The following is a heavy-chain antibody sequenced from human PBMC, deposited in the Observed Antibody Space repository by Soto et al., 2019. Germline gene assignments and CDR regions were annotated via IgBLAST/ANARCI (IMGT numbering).Heavy chain of an antibody. CDR3: AGAIDY. V-gene: IGHV3-48*02. CDR2: ISTRSDTI. J-gene: IGHJ4*02. Sequence: EVQLVESGGGLVQPGGSLRLSCAASGFTFSSYSMNWVRQAPGKGLEWVSYISTRSDTIFYADSVKGRFTISRDNAKNSLYLQMNSLRDEDTAVYYCAGAIDYWGQGTLVTVS. CDR1: GFTFSSYS.